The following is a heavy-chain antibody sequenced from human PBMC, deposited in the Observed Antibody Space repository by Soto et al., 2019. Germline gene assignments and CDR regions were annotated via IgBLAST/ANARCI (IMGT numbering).Heavy chain of an antibody. V-gene: IGHV4-31*03. CDR2: IYYNGNT. CDR1: GGSISSGGYY. J-gene: IGHJ5*02. D-gene: IGHD3-22*01. CDR3: ARCSLVVVPVPGFDP. Sequence: SETLSLTCTVSGGSISSGGYYWSWIRQHPGRGLEWIGYIYYNGNTYYNPSLKSRVTVSVDTSKNQFSLNVRSVTAADTAVYYCARCSLVVVPVPGFDPWGQGTLVTVSS.